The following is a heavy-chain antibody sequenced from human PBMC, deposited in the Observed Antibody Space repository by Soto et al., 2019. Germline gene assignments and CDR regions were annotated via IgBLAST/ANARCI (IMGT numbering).Heavy chain of an antibody. V-gene: IGHV3-30-3*01. CDR3: ARDQGIVATTNVGYYYYYGMDV. Sequence: QVQLVESGGGVVQPGRSLRLSCAASGFTFSSYAMHWVRQAPGKGLEWVAVISYDGSNKYYADSVKGRFTISRDNSKNTLYLQMNSLRAEDTAVYYCARDQGIVATTNVGYYYYYGMDVWGQGTTVTVSS. CDR1: GFTFSSYA. D-gene: IGHD5-12*01. CDR2: ISYDGSNK. J-gene: IGHJ6*02.